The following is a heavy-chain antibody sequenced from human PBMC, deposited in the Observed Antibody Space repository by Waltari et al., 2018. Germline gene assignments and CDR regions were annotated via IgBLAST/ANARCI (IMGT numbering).Heavy chain of an antibody. CDR3: ARHWGGAAGYYFDY. Sequence: EEQLVQSGAAVKKPGESLKISCKVSGYRFTRYWIGWGRQRPGKGLEWMGIMCPCDAGTRYSPSFQGQVNISADKSISTAYLQWSSLKASDTAMYYWARHWGGAAGYYFDYWGQGTLVTVSS. V-gene: IGHV5-51*01. CDR2: MCPCDAGT. CDR1: GYRFTRYW. J-gene: IGHJ4*02. D-gene: IGHD6-13*01.